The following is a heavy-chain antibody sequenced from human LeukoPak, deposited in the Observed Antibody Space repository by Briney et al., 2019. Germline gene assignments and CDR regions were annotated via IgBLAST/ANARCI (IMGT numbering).Heavy chain of an antibody. Sequence: GGSLRLSCAASGFSFNSYAMTWVRQAPGKGLEWVSIIGGGGDRVYYVDSVKGRFTVSRDNSENTLHLQMNSLRAEDTAVHYCARGQRSYGSGNHYYFYFDYWGQGSLVTVSS. CDR2: IGGGGDRV. V-gene: IGHV3-23*01. D-gene: IGHD3-10*01. CDR1: GFSFNSYA. CDR3: ARGQRSYGSGNHYYFYFDY. J-gene: IGHJ4*02.